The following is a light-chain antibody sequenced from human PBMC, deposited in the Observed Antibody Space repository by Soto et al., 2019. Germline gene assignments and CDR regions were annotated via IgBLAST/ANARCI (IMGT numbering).Light chain of an antibody. V-gene: IGLV2-14*01. J-gene: IGLJ2*01. CDR1: SSDVGGYNY. CDR3: SSYTSSSTLEV. CDR2: DVS. Sequence: QSALTQPASVSGSPGQSITISCTGTSSDVGGYNYVSWYQQHPGKAPKLMIYDVSNRPSGVSNRFSGSKSGNTAFLTISGLQAEDEADYYCSSYTSSSTLEVFGGGTKVTVL.